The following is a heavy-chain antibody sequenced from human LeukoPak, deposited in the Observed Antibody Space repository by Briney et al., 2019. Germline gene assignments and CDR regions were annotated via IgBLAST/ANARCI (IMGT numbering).Heavy chain of an antibody. CDR2: ISASASST. CDR3: AKLPSRGYGTTALARYYFDY. J-gene: IGHJ4*02. V-gene: IGHV3-23*01. Sequence: GGSLRLSCAASGFTFSSYAMHWVRQAPGKGLEWVSTISASASSTYYVDSVRGRFTISRDNSKNTLYLQMNSLRAEDTAVYYCAKLPSRGYGTTALARYYFDYWGQGTLVTVSS. D-gene: IGHD5-12*01. CDR1: GFTFSSYA.